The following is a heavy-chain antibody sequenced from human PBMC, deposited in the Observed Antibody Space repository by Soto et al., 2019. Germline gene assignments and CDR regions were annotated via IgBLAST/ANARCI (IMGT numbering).Heavy chain of an antibody. CDR1: GFTFSSYA. V-gene: IGHV3-30*18. CDR2: ISYDGRSK. J-gene: IGHJ4*02. CDR3: AKALSSRVVISTCFDY. Sequence: PGGSLRLSCAASGFTFSSYAMHWVRQAPGKGLEWVAVISYDGRSKYYADSIKGRFTISSDNSKNTLYLQMTDLRPEDSAVYYCAKALSSRVVISTCFDYWGQGTLVTVSS. D-gene: IGHD3-22*01.